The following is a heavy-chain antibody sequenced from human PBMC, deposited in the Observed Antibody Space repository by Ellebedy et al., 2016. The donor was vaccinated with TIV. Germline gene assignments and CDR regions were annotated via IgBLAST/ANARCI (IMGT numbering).Heavy chain of an antibody. J-gene: IGHJ4*02. V-gene: IGHV1-2*06. CDR3: ARAYYYDSIAYSFDS. D-gene: IGHD3-22*01. CDR2: INPNSGDT. Sequence: ASVKVSCKTSGYSFTAYFLHWVRQAPGQGLEWMGRINPNSGDTTYAQKFLGRVTLTRDTSISTAYMGLSRLRSDDTAIYYCARAYYYDSIAYSFDSWGQGTLVTVSS. CDR1: GYSFTAYF.